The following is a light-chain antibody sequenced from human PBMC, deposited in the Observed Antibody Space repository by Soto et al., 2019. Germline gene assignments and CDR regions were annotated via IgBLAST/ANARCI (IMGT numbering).Light chain of an antibody. Sequence: ASQSVSSYLAWYQQKPGQDPRLLIYDASNRATGIPARFSGSGSGTDFTLTLSRLQTEDVATYYCQKYNSATLTFGGGTKVDIK. CDR1: QSVSSY. CDR3: QKYNSATLT. J-gene: IGKJ4*01. CDR2: DAS. V-gene: IGKV3-11*01.